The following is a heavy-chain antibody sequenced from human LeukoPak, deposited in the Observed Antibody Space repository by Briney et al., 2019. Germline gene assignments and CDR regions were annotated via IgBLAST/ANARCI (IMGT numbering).Heavy chain of an antibody. CDR3: AREGPLVGATYYFDY. CDR2: IIPILGIA. J-gene: IGHJ4*02. Sequence: ASVKVSCKASGGTFISYTISWVRQAPGQGLEWMGRIIPILGIANYAQKFQGRVTITADKSTSTAYMELSSLRSEDTAVYYCAREGPLVGATYYFDYWGQGTLVTVSS. CDR1: GGTFISYT. V-gene: IGHV1-69*04. D-gene: IGHD1-26*01.